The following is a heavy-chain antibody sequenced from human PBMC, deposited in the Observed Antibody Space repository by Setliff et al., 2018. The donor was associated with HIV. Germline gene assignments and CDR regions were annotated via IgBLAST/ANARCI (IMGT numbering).Heavy chain of an antibody. CDR1: GGTDGSYA. CDR2: VLPLFGTV. D-gene: IGHD3-22*01. V-gene: IGHV1-69*06. J-gene: IGHJ4*02. CDR3: ASGPERYSSDSNGYYYDY. Sequence: SVKVSCKAPGGTDGSYAFSWVRQAPGQGLEWMGRVLPLFGTVSYAQKFQGRVTITADKATSTVYMEVSSLRSEDTAVYYCASGPERYSSDSNGYYYDYWGQGTLVTVSS.